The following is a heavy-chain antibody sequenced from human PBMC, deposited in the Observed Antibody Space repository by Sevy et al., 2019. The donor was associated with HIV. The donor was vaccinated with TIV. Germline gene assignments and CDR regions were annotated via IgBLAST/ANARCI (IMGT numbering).Heavy chain of an antibody. D-gene: IGHD2-15*01. CDR3: AKWGLDCSGGSCYSSAYYYMDV. V-gene: IGHV3-23*01. J-gene: IGHJ6*03. CDR2: ISGSGGST. Sequence: GGSLRLSCAASGFTFSSYAMSWVRQAPGKGLEWVSAISGSGGSTYYADSVKGRFTISRDNSKNTLYLQMNSLRAEDTAVYYCAKWGLDCSGGSCYSSAYYYMDVWGIGTTVTVSS. CDR1: GFTFSSYA.